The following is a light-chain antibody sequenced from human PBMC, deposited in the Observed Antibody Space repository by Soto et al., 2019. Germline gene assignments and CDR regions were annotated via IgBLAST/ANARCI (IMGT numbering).Light chain of an antibody. J-gene: IGKJ4*01. CDR1: QSVSSSY. Sequence: EIVLTQSPGTLSLSPGEGATLSCRASQSVSSSYLAWYQQKPGQAPMLLIYDASRRSTGIPDNFSGSGSGTDFSLTISGLEPEDFAVYYCQQYGSSPITFGGGTKVEIK. V-gene: IGKV3-20*01. CDR2: DAS. CDR3: QQYGSSPIT.